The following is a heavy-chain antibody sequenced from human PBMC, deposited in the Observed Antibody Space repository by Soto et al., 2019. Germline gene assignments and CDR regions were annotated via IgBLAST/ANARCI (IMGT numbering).Heavy chain of an antibody. CDR3: AREGDSVGATRYYYYYGMDV. CDR1: GFTFSNYA. CDR2: ISGSGGST. Sequence: GGSLRLSCAASGFTFSNYAMSWVRQAPGKGLEWASAISGSGGSTYYADSVKGRFTISRDNSKNTLYLQMNSLRAEDTAVYYCAREGDSVGATRYYYYYGMDVWGQGTTVTVSS. V-gene: IGHV3-23*01. J-gene: IGHJ6*02. D-gene: IGHD1-26*01.